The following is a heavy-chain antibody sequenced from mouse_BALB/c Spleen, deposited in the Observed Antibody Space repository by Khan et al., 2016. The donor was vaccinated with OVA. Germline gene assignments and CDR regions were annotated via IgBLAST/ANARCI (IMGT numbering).Heavy chain of an antibody. V-gene: IGHV1S135*01. J-gene: IGHJ3*01. Sequence: VQLKESGPELMKPGASVKISCKASGYSFTNYYIHWVMQSPGKSLEWIGYIYPFSGGTTYNQKFKGKATLTVDKSSSTAYIHLSNLTSEDSAVYYGTRQGYLALFDYWGQGTLVTVSA. CDR1: GYSFTNYY. D-gene: IGHD2-3*01. CDR2: IYPFSGGT. CDR3: TRQGYLALFDY.